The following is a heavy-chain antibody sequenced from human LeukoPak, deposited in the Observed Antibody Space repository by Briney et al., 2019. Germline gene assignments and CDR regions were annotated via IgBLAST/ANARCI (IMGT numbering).Heavy chain of an antibody. CDR1: GYTFTSYD. V-gene: IGHV1-8*01. J-gene: IGHJ4*02. D-gene: IGHD2-15*01. CDR2: VNTKSGNT. Sequence: ASMKVSCKASGYTFTSYDIHWVRQATGQGLEWLGWVNTKSGNTGSAQNFQGRVTITRDTSINTAYMELSSLRSEDTAIYYCARVDGSPDYWGQGTLVTVSS. CDR3: ARVDGSPDY.